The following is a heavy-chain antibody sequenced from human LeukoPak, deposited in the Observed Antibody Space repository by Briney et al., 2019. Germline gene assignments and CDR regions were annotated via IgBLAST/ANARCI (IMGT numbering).Heavy chain of an antibody. CDR3: AKDLPPCGSCHPFYFDS. J-gene: IGHJ4*02. Sequence: LAGGSLSLSCAASGFTFSSYAMNWVRQAPGKGLEWVSGISGSGGTTYYTDSVRGRFTISRDNSMNTLFLQINSLRAEDTAVYYCAKDLPPCGSCHPFYFDSWGQGTLVTVSS. CDR1: GFTFSSYA. D-gene: IGHD1-26*01. CDR2: ISGSGGTT. V-gene: IGHV3-23*01.